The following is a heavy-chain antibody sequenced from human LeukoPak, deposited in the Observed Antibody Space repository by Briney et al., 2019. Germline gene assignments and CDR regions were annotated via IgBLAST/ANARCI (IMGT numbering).Heavy chain of an antibody. D-gene: IGHD3-10*01. V-gene: IGHV3-13*04. CDR1: GFTFSSYD. Sequence: GGSLRLSCAASGFTFSSYDMHWVRQGTGKGLEWVSAIGTAGDTYYPGSVKGRFTTSRENAKNSLYLQMDSLRVGDTAVYYCARGRGWGTFDIWGQGTMVTVSS. CDR3: ARGRGWGTFDI. J-gene: IGHJ3*02. CDR2: IGTAGDT.